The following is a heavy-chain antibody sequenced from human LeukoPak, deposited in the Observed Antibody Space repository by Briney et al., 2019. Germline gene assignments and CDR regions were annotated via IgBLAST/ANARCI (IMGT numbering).Heavy chain of an antibody. V-gene: IGHV4-30-4*01. CDR3: ARERAAKTRFDY. D-gene: IGHD1-1*01. CDR1: GGPISSGDYY. J-gene: IGHJ4*02. Sequence: SETLSLTCTVSGGPISSGDYYWSWIRQPPGKGLESIGFIYYSGSTYYNPSLKSRVTISVDTSKNQFSLRLSSVTAADTAVYYCARERAAKTRFDYWGQGTLVTVSS. CDR2: IYYSGST.